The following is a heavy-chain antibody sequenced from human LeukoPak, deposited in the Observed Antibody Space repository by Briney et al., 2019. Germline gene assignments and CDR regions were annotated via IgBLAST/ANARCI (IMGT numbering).Heavy chain of an antibody. CDR3: AREVVVAALRPRRQRNWFDP. V-gene: IGHV1-2*02. Sequence: ASVKVSCKASGYTFTGYYMHWVRQAPGQGLEWMGWINPNSGGTNYAQKFQGRVTMTRDTSISTAYMEPSRLRSDDTAVYYCAREVVVAALRPRRQRNWFDPWGQGTLVTVSS. D-gene: IGHD2-2*01. J-gene: IGHJ5*02. CDR2: INPNSGGT. CDR1: GYTFTGYY.